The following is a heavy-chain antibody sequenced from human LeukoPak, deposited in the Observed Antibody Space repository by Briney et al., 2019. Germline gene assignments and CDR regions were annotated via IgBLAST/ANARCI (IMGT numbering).Heavy chain of an antibody. CDR1: GFTFSSYA. D-gene: IGHD3-22*01. J-gene: IGHJ4*02. CDR3: AKDLRPITMIVVVVSDY. V-gene: IGHV3-23*01. Sequence: GSLRLSCAASGFTFSSYAMSWVRQAPGKGLEGVSAISGSGGSTYHADSVKGRFTISRDNSKNTLYLQMNSLRADDTAVYYCAKDLRPITMIVVVVSDYWGQGTLVTVSS. CDR2: ISGSGGST.